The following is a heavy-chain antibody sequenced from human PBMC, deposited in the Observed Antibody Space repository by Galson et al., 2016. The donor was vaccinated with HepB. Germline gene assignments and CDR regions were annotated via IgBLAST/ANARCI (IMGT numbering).Heavy chain of an antibody. D-gene: IGHD1-1*01. CDR1: GASICRGGAY. J-gene: IGHJ4*02. CDR2: IYYYGNT. Sequence: TLSLTYTVSGASICRGGAYWSWIRQHPGKGLEWLAYIYYYGNTYYNPSPRSRHSISLDTSKNQFSLKVRDVTAADTAVYYWAREGNAGQSFDSWGQGALVTVSS. V-gene: IGHV4-31*03. CDR3: AREGNAGQSFDS.